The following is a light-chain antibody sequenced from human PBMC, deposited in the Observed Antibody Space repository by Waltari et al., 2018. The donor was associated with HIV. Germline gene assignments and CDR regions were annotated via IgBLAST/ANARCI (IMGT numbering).Light chain of an antibody. CDR1: LLPKQY. Sequence: SYELTQPPSVSVSPGQTARITCSGDLLPKQYAYWYQQMPGQAPVLVIYKDSERPSGIPERFSASSSGTTVTLTISGVQAEDEADYYCQSAESTGIGVFGGGTKLTVL. CDR3: QSAESTGIGV. V-gene: IGLV3-25*03. CDR2: KDS. J-gene: IGLJ3*02.